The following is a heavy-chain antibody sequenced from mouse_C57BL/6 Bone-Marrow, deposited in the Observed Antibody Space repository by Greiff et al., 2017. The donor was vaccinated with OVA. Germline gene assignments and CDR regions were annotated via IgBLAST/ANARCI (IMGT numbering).Heavy chain of an antibody. CDR1: YTFSRRVH. CDR2: GQGLEWIG. D-gene: IGHD2-3*01. Sequence: VKVVESGPELARPWASVTISCQAFYTFSRRVHFAIRDTNYWMQWVKQRPGQGLEWIGAIYPGNGDTSYNQKFKGKATLTADKSSSTAYMQLSSLTSEDSAVYYCAWGYYVGYFDYWGQGTTLTVSS. CDR3: SEDSAVYYCAWGYYVGYFDY. J-gene: IGHJ2*01. V-gene: IGHV1-87*01.